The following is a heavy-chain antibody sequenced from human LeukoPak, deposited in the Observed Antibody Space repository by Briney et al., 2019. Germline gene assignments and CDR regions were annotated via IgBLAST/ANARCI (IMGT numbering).Heavy chain of an antibody. Sequence: GGSLRLSCAASGFTFSTYWMQWVRQAPGKGLVWVSRINSDGSGTSYADSVKGQFTVSRDNAKNTLYLQMNSLRAEDTALYYCARVAHNSSGYYFNDYWGQGTLVTVSS. D-gene: IGHD3-22*01. CDR2: INSDGSGT. V-gene: IGHV3-74*01. CDR3: ARVAHNSSGYYFNDY. CDR1: GFTFSTYW. J-gene: IGHJ4*02.